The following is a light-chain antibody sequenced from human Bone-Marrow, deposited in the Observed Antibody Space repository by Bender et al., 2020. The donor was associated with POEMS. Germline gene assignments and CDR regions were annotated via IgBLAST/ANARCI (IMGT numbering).Light chain of an antibody. Sequence: QSALTQPASVSGSPGQSITISCTGTSRDVGTNNYVSWYQQPPGKAPKIIIYDVSNGPSGVSSRFSASKSGNTASLTISGLQAEDEADYYCSSYTGNNTLLFGGGTKLTVL. V-gene: IGLV2-14*01. CDR3: SSYTGNNTLL. CDR2: DVS. J-gene: IGLJ2*01. CDR1: SRDVGTNNY.